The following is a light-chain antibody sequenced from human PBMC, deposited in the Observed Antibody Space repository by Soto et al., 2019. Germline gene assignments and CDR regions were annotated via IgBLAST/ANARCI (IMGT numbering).Light chain of an antibody. V-gene: IGKV3-15*01. CDR2: GSS. Sequence: IVMTHSPATLSVSPGERVTLSFRASQSVSNNLVWYQQKPGQAPRLLMYGSSIRATGIPARFSGSGSGTEFTLTISSLQSEDFAVYYCQQHNNWPQITFGQGTRLEIK. CDR3: QQHNNWPQIT. J-gene: IGKJ5*01. CDR1: QSVSNN.